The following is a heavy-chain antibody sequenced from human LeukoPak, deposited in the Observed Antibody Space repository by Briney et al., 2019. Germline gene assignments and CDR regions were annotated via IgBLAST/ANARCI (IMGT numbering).Heavy chain of an antibody. CDR2: INPNSGGT. V-gene: IGHV1-2*02. CDR1: GYTFTGYY. J-gene: IGHJ3*02. Sequence: ASVKVSCKASGYTFTGYYMHWVRQAPGQGLEWMGWINPNSGGTNYAQKFQGRVTMTRDTSISTAYMELSRLRSDDTAVYYCARDRGRYYDSSGFSSSRDAFDIWGQGTMVTVSS. CDR3: ARDRGRYYDSSGFSSSRDAFDI. D-gene: IGHD3-22*01.